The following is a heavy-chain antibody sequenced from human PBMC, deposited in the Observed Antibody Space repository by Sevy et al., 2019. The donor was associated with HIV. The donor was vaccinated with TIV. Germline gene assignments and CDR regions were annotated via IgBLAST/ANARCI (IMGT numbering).Heavy chain of an antibody. CDR3: ARDTSGSYRLNYFDY. CDR1: GFTFSSYS. J-gene: IGHJ4*02. CDR2: ISSSSSYI. V-gene: IGHV3-21*01. Sequence: GGSLSLSCAASGFTFSSYSMNWVRQAPGKGLEWVSSISSSSSYIYYADSVKGRFTISRDNAKNSLYLQMNSLRAEDTAVYYCARDTSGSYRLNYFDYWGQGTLVTVSS. D-gene: IGHD1-26*01.